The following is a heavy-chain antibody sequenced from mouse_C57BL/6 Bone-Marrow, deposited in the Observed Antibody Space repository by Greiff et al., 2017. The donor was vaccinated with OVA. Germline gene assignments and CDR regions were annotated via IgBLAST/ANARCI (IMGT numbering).Heavy chain of an antibody. CDR3: ARRDAAMDY. Sequence: EVKLVESGGGLVQPGGSLKLSCAASGFTFSDYYMYWVRQTPEKRLEWVAYISNGGGSTYYPDAVKGRFTISRDTAKNTLYLQMSRLKAEDTAMYYCARRDAAMDYWGQGTSVTVSA. CDR2: ISNGGGST. V-gene: IGHV5-12*01. J-gene: IGHJ4*01. CDR1: GFTFSDYY.